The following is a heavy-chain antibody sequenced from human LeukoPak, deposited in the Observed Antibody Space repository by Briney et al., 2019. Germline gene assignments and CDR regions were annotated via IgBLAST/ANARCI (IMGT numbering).Heavy chain of an antibody. Sequence: SETLSLTCTVSGGSIGSGSYYWSWIRQPAGKGLEWIGRIYTSGSTNYNPSLKSRVTISVDTSKNQFSLKLSSVTAADTAVYYCARAGVPAAVYQPWGQGTLVTVSS. CDR1: GGSIGSGSYY. CDR2: IYTSGST. V-gene: IGHV4-61*02. D-gene: IGHD2-2*01. J-gene: IGHJ5*02. CDR3: ARAGVPAAVYQP.